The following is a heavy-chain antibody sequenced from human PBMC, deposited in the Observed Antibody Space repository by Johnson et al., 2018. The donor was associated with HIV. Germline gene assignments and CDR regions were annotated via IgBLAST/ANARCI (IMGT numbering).Heavy chain of an antibody. D-gene: IGHD1-26*01. CDR2: ISYDGSNK. CDR1: GFTFSKYA. J-gene: IGHJ3*02. Sequence: QVQLVESGGGLVQPGRSLRLSCRGSGFTFSKYAMHWVRQAPGKGLEWVAVISYDGSNKYYADSVKGRFTISRDNSKNTLYLQMNSLRAGDTAVYYCARGSEDAFDIWGQGTMVTVSS. V-gene: IGHV3-30-3*01. CDR3: ARGSEDAFDI.